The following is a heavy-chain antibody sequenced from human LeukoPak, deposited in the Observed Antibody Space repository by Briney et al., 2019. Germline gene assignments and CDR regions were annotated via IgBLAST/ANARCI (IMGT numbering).Heavy chain of an antibody. CDR3: ARDRGYSRSQADY. CDR2: IYHSGST. J-gene: IGHJ4*02. Sequence: SETMSLTCTVSGYSISSGYYWGWSRQPPGKGLEGSGSIYHSGSTYYNPSLKRRVTIQVDTSKNQFSLKLSSVTAADTAVYYCARDRGYSRSQADYWGQGTLVTVSS. D-gene: IGHD6-13*01. V-gene: IGHV4-38-2*02. CDR1: GYSISSGYY.